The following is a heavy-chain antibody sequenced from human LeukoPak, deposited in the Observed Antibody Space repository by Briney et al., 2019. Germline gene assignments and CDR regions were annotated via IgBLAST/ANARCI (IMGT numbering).Heavy chain of an antibody. V-gene: IGHV4-4*07. CDR3: ASGAHGDSFDY. J-gene: IGHJ4*02. CDR2: IYTSGST. Sequence: PSETLSLTCAVSGGSISSYFWTWIRQPAGKGLEWIGRIYTSGSTNYNPSLKSRVTMSVDTSKNQFSLNLNSVTAADTAMYYCASGAHGDSFDYWGQGTLVTVSS. CDR1: GGSISSYF. D-gene: IGHD4-17*01.